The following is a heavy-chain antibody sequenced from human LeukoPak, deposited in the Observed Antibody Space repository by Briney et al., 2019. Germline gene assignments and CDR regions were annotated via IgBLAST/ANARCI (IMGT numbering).Heavy chain of an antibody. D-gene: IGHD5-18*01. V-gene: IGHV4-59*08. CDR2: IYYSGST. CDR3: ARFRGYSYGTTFLDY. Sequence: SETLSLTCTVSGGSISTYYWSWIWQPPGKGLEWIGYIYYSGSTNYNPSLKSRVTISVDTSKTQFSLKLSSVTAADTAVYYCARFRGYSYGTTFLDYWGQGTLVTVSS. J-gene: IGHJ4*02. CDR1: GGSISTYY.